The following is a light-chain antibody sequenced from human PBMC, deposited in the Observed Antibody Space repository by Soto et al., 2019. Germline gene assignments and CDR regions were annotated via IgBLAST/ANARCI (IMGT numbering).Light chain of an antibody. Sequence: QSALTQPRSVSGSPGQSVTVSCTGTSSDVGGYNYVSWYQQHPGKAPKLMIYDVSNRPSGVPDRFSGSKSGNSASLTISGLHAEGEADYYCGSFSCCSYAGSSGYVFGTGTKLTVL. CDR2: DVS. CDR1: SSDVGGYNY. CDR3: GSFSCCSYAGSSGYV. V-gene: IGLV2-11*01. J-gene: IGLJ1*01.